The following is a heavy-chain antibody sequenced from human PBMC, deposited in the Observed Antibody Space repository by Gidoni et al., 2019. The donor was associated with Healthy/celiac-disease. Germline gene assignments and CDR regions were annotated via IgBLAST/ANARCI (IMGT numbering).Heavy chain of an antibody. V-gene: IGHV4-34*01. CDR3: ARAIWTYYYDSSGGDYFDY. CDR1: GGSFGVHY. Sequence: QLQLPQCGAGRCPPWDTPFLTCAVHGGSFGVHYWSWSRQSPGKGLEWLGEINQRGSTNYNPSRKRRVTISVDTSMNQFSLKVSSVPAADTAVYYGARAIWTYYYDSSGGDYFDYWGQGTLVTVSS. J-gene: IGHJ4*02. CDR2: INQRGST. D-gene: IGHD3-22*01.